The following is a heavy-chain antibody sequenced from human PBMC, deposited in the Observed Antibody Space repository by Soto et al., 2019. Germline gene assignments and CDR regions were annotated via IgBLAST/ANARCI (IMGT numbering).Heavy chain of an antibody. CDR1: GGSISSYY. V-gene: IGHV4-59*01. Sequence: SETLSLTCTVSGGSISSYYWSWIRQPPGKGLEWIGYIYYSGSTNYNPSLKSRVTISVDTSKNQFSLKLSSVTAADTAVYYCARGPGVVVPAAMSPDYYYYGMDVWGQGTTVTVSS. CDR3: ARGPGVVVPAAMSPDYYYYGMDV. J-gene: IGHJ6*02. D-gene: IGHD2-2*01. CDR2: IYYSGST.